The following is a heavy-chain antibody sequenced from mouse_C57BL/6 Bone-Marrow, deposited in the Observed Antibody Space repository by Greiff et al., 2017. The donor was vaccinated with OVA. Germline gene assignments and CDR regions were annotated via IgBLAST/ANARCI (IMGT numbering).Heavy chain of an antibody. CDR1: GFTFSSYA. V-gene: IGHV5-9-1*02. Sequence: EVQVVESGEGLVKPGGSLKLSCAASGFTFSSYAMSWVRQTPEKRLEWVAYISSGGDYIYYAETVKGRFTISRDNASNTLYLQMSSLKSEDTAMYYCTRLLDAMDYWGQGTSVSVSS. J-gene: IGHJ4*01. CDR2: ISSGGDYI. D-gene: IGHD2-1*01. CDR3: TRLLDAMDY.